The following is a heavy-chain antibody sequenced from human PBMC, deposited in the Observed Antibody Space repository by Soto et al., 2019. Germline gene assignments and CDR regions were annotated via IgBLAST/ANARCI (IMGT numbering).Heavy chain of an antibody. CDR3: AKDTSYYDFWSSRYYFDY. CDR2: ISGSGGST. J-gene: IGHJ4*02. D-gene: IGHD3-3*01. CDR1: GFTFSSYA. V-gene: IGHV3-23*01. Sequence: GGSLRLSCAASGFTFSSYAMSWVRQAPGKGLEWVSAISGSGGSTYYADSVKGRFTISRDNSKNTLYLQMNSLRAEDTAVYYCAKDTSYYDFWSSRYYFDYWGQGPLVTVSS.